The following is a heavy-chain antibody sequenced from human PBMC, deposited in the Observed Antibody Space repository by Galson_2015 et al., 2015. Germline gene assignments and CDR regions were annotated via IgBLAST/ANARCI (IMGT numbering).Heavy chain of an antibody. J-gene: IGHJ4*02. Sequence: SVKVSCKASGYTFTSYATHWVRQAPGQRLEWMGWINAGNGNTKYSQKFQGRVTITRDTSASTAYMELSSLRSADTAMYYCARNRGVGPKYYFDYWGQETLVTVSS. CDR1: GYTFTSYA. CDR3: ARNRGVGPKYYFDY. CDR2: INAGNGNT. D-gene: IGHD1-26*01. V-gene: IGHV1-3*01.